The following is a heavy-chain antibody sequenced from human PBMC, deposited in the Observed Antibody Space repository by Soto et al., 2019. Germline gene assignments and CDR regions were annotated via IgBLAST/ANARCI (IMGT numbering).Heavy chain of an antibody. V-gene: IGHV1-2*04. Sequence: GASVKVSCKASGYTFTGYYMHWVRQAPGQGLEWMGWINPNSGGTNYAQKFQGWVTMTRDTSISTAYMELSRLRSDDTAVYYCARDLSPTYSSSWYTIDPWGQGTLVTVSS. J-gene: IGHJ5*02. CDR2: INPNSGGT. CDR3: ARDLSPTYSSSWYTIDP. D-gene: IGHD6-13*01. CDR1: GYTFTGYY.